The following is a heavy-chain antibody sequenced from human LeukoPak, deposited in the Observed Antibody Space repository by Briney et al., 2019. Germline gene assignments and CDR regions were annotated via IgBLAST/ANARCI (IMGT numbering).Heavy chain of an antibody. D-gene: IGHD3-16*02. Sequence: PGGSLRLSCAASGFTFSGYAMSWLRQAPGKGLEWVSAISGSGGSTYYADSVKGRFTISRDNSKNTLYLQMNSLRAEDTAVYYCAKAARRMITFGGVIVDYWGQGTLVTVSS. V-gene: IGHV3-23*01. CDR3: AKAARRMITFGGVIVDY. CDR1: GFTFSGYA. J-gene: IGHJ4*02. CDR2: ISGSGGST.